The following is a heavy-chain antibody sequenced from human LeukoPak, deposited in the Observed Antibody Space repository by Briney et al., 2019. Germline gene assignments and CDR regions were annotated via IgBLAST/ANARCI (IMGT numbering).Heavy chain of an antibody. V-gene: IGHV4-38-2*01. CDR2: IFRGGST. CDR3: ARYDSRGSGSTQLEY. CDR1: GYSISIAYY. Sequence: SETLSLTCAVSGYSISIAYYWGWIRQPPGKGLEWIGRIFRGGSTSYNPSLMSRLTMSMDTSKNQFSLQLTSVTAADTAVYYCARYDSRGSGSTQLEYWGQGILLTISS. J-gene: IGHJ4*02. D-gene: IGHD3-3*01.